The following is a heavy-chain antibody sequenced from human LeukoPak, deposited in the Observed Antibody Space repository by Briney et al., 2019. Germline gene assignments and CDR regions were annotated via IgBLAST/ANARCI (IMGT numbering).Heavy chain of an antibody. CDR3: ARAADGYYDSSGYYRYYFDY. V-gene: IGHV3-30-3*01. Sequence: GGSLRLSCAASGFTFSSYAMHWVRQAPGKGLEWVAVISYDGSNKYYADSVKGRFTISRDNAKNSLYLQMNSLRAEDTAVYYCARAADGYYDSSGYYRYYFDYWGQGTLVTVSS. D-gene: IGHD3-22*01. J-gene: IGHJ4*02. CDR2: ISYDGSNK. CDR1: GFTFSSYA.